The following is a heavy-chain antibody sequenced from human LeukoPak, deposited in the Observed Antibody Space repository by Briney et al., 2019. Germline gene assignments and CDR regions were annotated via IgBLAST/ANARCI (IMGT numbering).Heavy chain of an antibody. J-gene: IGHJ4*02. D-gene: IGHD4/OR15-4a*01. V-gene: IGHV3-30*02. CDR1: GFTFSSYG. CDR3: ARRAGAYSHPYDY. Sequence: SGGSLRLSCAASGFTFSSYGVHWVRQAPGKGLEWVAFIRYDVSNKYYADSVKGRFTISRDNSKNTLYLQMNSLRAEDTAVYYCARRAGAYSHPYDYWGQGTLVTVSS. CDR2: IRYDVSNK.